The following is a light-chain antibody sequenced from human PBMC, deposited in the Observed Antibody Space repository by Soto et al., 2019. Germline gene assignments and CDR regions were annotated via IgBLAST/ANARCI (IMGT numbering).Light chain of an antibody. CDR1: SGSIASNY. V-gene: IGLV6-57*04. Sequence: LTQPHSVSESPGKTVTISCTRSSGSIASNYVQCYQQRPGSAPTTVIYEDNQRPSGVPDRFSGSIDSSSNSASLTISGLKTEDEADYYCQSYDSSNVVFGGGTKLTVL. CDR3: QSYDSSNVV. J-gene: IGLJ2*01. CDR2: EDN.